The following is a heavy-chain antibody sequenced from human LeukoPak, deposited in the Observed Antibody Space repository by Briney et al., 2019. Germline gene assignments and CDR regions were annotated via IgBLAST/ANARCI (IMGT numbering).Heavy chain of an antibody. J-gene: IGHJ4*02. CDR1: GYSFTSYW. Sequence: GESLKISCKGSGYSFTSYWIGWVRQMPGKGLEWMGIIYPGDSDTRYSPSFQGQVTISADKSISTAYLQWSSLKASDTAMYYCASPGRSYYVSGSYNSWGQGTLVTVS. CDR2: IYPGDSDT. V-gene: IGHV5-51*01. CDR3: ASPGRSYYVSGSYNS. D-gene: IGHD3-10*01.